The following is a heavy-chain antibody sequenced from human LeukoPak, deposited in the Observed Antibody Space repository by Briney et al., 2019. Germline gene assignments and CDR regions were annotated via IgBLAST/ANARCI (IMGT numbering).Heavy chain of an antibody. Sequence: GGSLRLSCAASGFMFDDSAMHWVRQAPGKGLEWVSLISGDGVSTFYADSVKGRFTISRDNSKNSLPLQMDSLTTEDTALYYCAKEGYSHTSNYFDNWGQGILVTVSS. J-gene: IGHJ4*02. CDR1: GFMFDDSA. CDR2: ISGDGVST. V-gene: IGHV3-43*02. D-gene: IGHD2-15*01. CDR3: AKEGYSHTSNYFDN.